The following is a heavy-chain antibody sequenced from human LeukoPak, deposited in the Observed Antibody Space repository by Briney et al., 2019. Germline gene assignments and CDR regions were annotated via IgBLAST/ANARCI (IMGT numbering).Heavy chain of an antibody. Sequence: ASVKVSCEASGYTFTSYGVSWVRQAPGQGLEWMGWISAYNGNTNYAQKLQGRVTMTTDTSTSTAYMELRSLRSDDTAVYYCAREAYYDFWSGYSYFDYWGQGTLVTVSS. CDR2: ISAYNGNT. CDR1: GYTFTSYG. J-gene: IGHJ4*02. D-gene: IGHD3-3*01. V-gene: IGHV1-18*01. CDR3: AREAYYDFWSGYSYFDY.